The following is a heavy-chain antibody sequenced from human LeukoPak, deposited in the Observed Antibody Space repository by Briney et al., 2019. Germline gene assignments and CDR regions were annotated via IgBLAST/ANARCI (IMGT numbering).Heavy chain of an antibody. Sequence: SETLSLTCTVSGGSISSYYWSWIRQPPGKGLEWIAYVFYCGSTNYTAYPESRVTISVDTSKNQFSRKLSSVTAADAAVYYCARQSRGSSSLSIDYWAQGTLVTVSS. CDR1: GGSISSYY. V-gene: IGHV4-59*01. CDR2: VFYCGST. D-gene: IGHD6-13*01. CDR3: ARQSRGSSSLSIDY. J-gene: IGHJ4*02.